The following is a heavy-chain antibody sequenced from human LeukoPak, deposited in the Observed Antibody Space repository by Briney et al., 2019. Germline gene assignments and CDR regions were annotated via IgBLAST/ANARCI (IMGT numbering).Heavy chain of an antibody. CDR2: IYYSGST. J-gene: IGHJ4*02. CDR3: ASSLPRIAVAFGY. D-gene: IGHD6-19*01. V-gene: IGHV4-30-4*01. Sequence: YIYYSGSTYYNPSLKSRVTISVDTSKNQFSLKLSSVTAADTAVYYCASSLPRIAVAFGYWGQGTLVTVSS.